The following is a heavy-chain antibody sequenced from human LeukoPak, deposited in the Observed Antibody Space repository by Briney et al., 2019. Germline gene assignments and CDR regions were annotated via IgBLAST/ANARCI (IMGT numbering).Heavy chain of an antibody. V-gene: IGHV1-3*03. CDR2: INAGNGNT. J-gene: IGHJ5*02. D-gene: IGHD3-16*02. CDR1: GYTFTSYA. Sequence: ASVKVSCKASGYTFTSYAMHWVRQAPGQRLEWMGWINAGNGNTKYSQEFQGRVTITRDTSASTAYMELSSLRSEDMAVYYCARERSQMITFGRVIVRNNSFDPWGQGTLVTVSS. CDR3: ARERSQMITFGRVIVRNNSFDP.